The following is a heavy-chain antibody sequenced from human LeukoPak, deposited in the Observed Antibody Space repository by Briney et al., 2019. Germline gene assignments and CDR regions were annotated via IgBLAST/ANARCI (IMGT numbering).Heavy chain of an antibody. V-gene: IGHV1-24*01. CDR3: GSYSGYAQ. CDR1: GYTLTELS. J-gene: IGHJ4*02. D-gene: IGHD5-12*01. CDR2: FDPEDGET. Sequence: ASVKVSCKVSGYTLTELSMHWVRQAPGKGLEWMGGFDPEDGETIYAQKFQGRVTVTEDTSTDTAYMELSSLRSEDTAVYYCGSYSGYAQWGQGTLVTVSS.